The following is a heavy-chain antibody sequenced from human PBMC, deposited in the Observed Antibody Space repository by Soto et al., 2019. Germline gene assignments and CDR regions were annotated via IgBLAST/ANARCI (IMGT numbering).Heavy chain of an antibody. V-gene: IGHV3-64D*08. CDR1: GFTFSSYA. CDR2: ISSNGGST. D-gene: IGHD2-8*01. J-gene: IGHJ6*02. CDR3: VKDHDAVLMVYASPPHYYYYGMDV. Sequence: GGSLRLSCSASGFTFSSYAMHWVRQAPGKGLEYVSAISSNGGSTYYADSVKGRFTISRDNSKNTLYLQMSSLRAEDTAVYYCVKDHDAVLMVYASPPHYYYYGMDVWGQGTTVTVSS.